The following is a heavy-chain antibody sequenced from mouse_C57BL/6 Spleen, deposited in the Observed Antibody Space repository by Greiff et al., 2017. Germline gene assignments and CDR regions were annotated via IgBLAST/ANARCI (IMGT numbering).Heavy chain of an antibody. V-gene: IGHV2-5*01. Sequence: QVQLQQSGPGLVQPSQSLSIPCPVSGFSLTSSGLHWVRPSPGKGLEWLGVIWRGGSTDYNAAFMSRLSSTKDNSKSQVFFKMNSLQADDTAIYYCAKKTGTNDAMDYWGQGTAVTVAS. D-gene: IGHD4-1*01. CDR3: AKKTGTNDAMDY. J-gene: IGHJ4*01. CDR1: GFSLTSSG. CDR2: IWRGGST.